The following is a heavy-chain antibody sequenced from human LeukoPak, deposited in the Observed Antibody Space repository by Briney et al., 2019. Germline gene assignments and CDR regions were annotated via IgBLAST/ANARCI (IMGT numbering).Heavy chain of an antibody. CDR2: ISGSGGST. Sequence: PGGSLRLSCAASGFTFDDYAMHWVRQAPGKGLEWVSGISGSGGSTYYADSVKGRFTISRDNSKNTLYLQMSSLRAEDTTVYYCAKGLRITFDYWGQGTLVTVSS. CDR1: GFTFDDYA. CDR3: AKGLRITFDY. V-gene: IGHV3-23*01. J-gene: IGHJ4*02. D-gene: IGHD1-20*01.